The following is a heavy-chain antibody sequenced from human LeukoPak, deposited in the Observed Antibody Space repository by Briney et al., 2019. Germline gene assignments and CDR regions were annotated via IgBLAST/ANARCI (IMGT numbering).Heavy chain of an antibody. CDR3: ARGPFYVGATHYTRWFDP. J-gene: IGHJ5*02. D-gene: IGHD1-26*01. CDR1: GGSISSSSYY. CDR2: INHSGST. Sequence: PSETLSLTCTVSGGSISSSSYYWSWIRQPPGKGLEWIGEINHSGSTNYNPSLKSRVTISVDTSKNQFSLKLSSVTAADTAVYYCARGPFYVGATHYTRWFDPWGQGTLVTVSS. V-gene: IGHV4-39*07.